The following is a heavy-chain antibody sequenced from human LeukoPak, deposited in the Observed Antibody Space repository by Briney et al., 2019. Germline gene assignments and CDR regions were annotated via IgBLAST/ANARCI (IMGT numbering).Heavy chain of an antibody. D-gene: IGHD1-14*01. V-gene: IGHV3-23*01. CDR1: GFTFSTYA. J-gene: IGHJ6*02. CDR3: AKADRPGDYYYYAMDV. CDR2: IGGSGAGT. Sequence: GGSLRLSCAASGFTFSTYAMNWVRQAPGKGLEWVSAIGGSGAGTYYADSVKGRFTISRDNSKNTLYVQMSSLRAEDTAVYYCAKADRPGDYYYYAMDVWGQGTTVTVSS.